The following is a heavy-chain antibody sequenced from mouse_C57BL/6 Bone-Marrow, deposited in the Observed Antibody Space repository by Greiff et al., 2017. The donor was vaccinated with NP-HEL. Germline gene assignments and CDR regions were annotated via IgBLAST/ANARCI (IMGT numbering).Heavy chain of an antibody. CDR2: SRNKANDYTT. CDR1: GFTFSDFY. D-gene: IGHD2-10*02. V-gene: IGHV7-1*01. CDR3: AREYGNWYFDV. Sequence: EVKLMESGGGLVQSGRSLRLSCATSGFTFSDFYMEWVRQAPGKGLEWIAASRNKANDYTTEYSASVKGRFIVSRDTSQSILYLQMNALRAEDTAIYYCAREYGNWYFDVWGTGTTVTVSS. J-gene: IGHJ1*03.